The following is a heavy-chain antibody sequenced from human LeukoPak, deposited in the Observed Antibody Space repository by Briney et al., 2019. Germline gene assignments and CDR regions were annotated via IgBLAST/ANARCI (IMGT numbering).Heavy chain of an antibody. V-gene: IGHV3-23*01. J-gene: IGHJ4*02. CDR3: AKGSLGSWYYFDY. CDR1: GITLSNYG. Sequence: GGSLRLSCAVSGITLSNYGMSWVRQAPGKGLEWVAGISGSGGRTAYADSVKGRFTIFRDNSKNTLYLQMNSLRAEDTAVYYCAKGSLGSWYYFDYWGQGTLVTVSS. CDR2: ISGSGGRT. D-gene: IGHD6-13*01.